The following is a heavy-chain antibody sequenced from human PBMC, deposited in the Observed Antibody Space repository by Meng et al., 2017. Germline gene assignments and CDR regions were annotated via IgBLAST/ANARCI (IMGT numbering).Heavy chain of an antibody. CDR3: ARDVGGDYETLFDY. D-gene: IGHD4-17*01. V-gene: IGHV4-61*01. Sequence: APAVVGPPETLSLTCTVSGGSVGSGNYYWSWIRQPPGKGLEWIGYIVYSGSTTYNPSLKTRVTISVDTSKNQFSLKLTSVTAADTAVYFCARDVGGDYETLFDYWGQGTLVTVSS. CDR2: IVYSGST. CDR1: GGSVGSGNYY. J-gene: IGHJ4*02.